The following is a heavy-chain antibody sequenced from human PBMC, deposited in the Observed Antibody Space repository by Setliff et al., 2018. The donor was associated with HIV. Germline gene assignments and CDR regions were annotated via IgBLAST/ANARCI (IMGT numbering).Heavy chain of an antibody. Sequence: KPSETLSLTCGVYGGSFSGYYWSWIRQPPGKGLEWIGEISHSGSTNYSPSLKSRVTISVDTSKNQFSLRLNSVTAADTAVYYCARDRFGVPANDWGQGILVTVSS. D-gene: IGHD3-3*01. V-gene: IGHV4-34*01. J-gene: IGHJ4*02. CDR1: GGSFSGYY. CDR2: ISHSGST. CDR3: ARDRFGVPAND.